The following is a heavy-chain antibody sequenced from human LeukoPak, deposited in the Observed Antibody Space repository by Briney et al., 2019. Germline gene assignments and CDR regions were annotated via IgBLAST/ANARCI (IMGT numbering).Heavy chain of an antibody. J-gene: IGHJ4*02. D-gene: IGHD1-26*01. CDR2: ISGSGGST. CDR3: ANRPYSGSYQYFDY. CDR1: GFTFSSYA. Sequence: GGSLRLSCAASGFTFSSYAMSWVRQAPGKGLEWVSAISGSGGSTYYADSVKGRFTISRDNSKNTLYLQMNSLRAEDTAVYCCANRPYSGSYQYFDYWGQGTLVTVSS. V-gene: IGHV3-23*01.